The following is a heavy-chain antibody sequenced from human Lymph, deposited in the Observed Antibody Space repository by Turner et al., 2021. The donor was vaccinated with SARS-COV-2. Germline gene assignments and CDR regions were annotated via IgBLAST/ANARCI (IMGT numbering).Heavy chain of an antibody. Sequence: QVQLVESGVGVVLPGRSLRLSCPASGFPFCSYAMHWVRQAPGKGLEWVAVISNDGSSKFHADSVKGRFTISRDKSKNTLYLQRNSLRAEDTAVYYCARDALKKEVADTSDNWFDPWGQGTLVTVSS. D-gene: IGHD6-19*01. CDR1: GFPFCSYA. CDR3: ARDALKKEVADTSDNWFDP. J-gene: IGHJ5*02. CDR2: ISNDGSSK. V-gene: IGHV3-30-3*01.